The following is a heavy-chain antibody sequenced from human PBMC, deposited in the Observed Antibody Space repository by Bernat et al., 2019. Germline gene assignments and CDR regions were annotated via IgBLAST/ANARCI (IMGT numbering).Heavy chain of an antibody. V-gene: IGHV3-7*03. CDR1: GFILNTNW. D-gene: IGHD1-1*01. Sequence: EVQLVESRGDLVQPGGSLRLSCAASGFILNTNWMSWVRQAPGKGLEWVANINQDGSETYYVDSVRGRFAISRDNAKNSLFLQMNSLRVEDTAVYYCARSPGTGTVDYWGPGTLVTVSS. CDR2: INQDGSET. CDR3: ARSPGTGTVDY. J-gene: IGHJ4*02.